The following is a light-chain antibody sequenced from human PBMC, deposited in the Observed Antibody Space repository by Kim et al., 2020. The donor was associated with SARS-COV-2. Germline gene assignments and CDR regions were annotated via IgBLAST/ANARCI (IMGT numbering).Light chain of an antibody. Sequence: VSPGQTASISCSGDKLGDKYACWYQKKPGQSPVVVMYQDSKRPSGIPERFSGSNSGNTATLTISGTQAMDEADYYCQAWDSSTVVFGGGTQLTVL. J-gene: IGLJ3*02. CDR3: QAWDSSTVV. V-gene: IGLV3-1*01. CDR1: KLGDKY. CDR2: QDS.